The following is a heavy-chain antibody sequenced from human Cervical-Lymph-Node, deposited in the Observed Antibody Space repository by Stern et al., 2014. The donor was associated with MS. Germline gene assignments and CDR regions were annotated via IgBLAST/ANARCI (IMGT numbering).Heavy chain of an antibody. Sequence: QEQLVQSGAEVKKPGASVKVSCKGSGSTLTDFFMHWVRQPPGKGLEWMGGFDPEDGETIYAQKFQGRVTMTEDTSTDTAYMELSSLRSDDTAVYYCATDYNYWGQGTLVTVSS. J-gene: IGHJ4*02. D-gene: IGHD3-10*01. V-gene: IGHV1-24*01. CDR1: GSTLTDFF. CDR3: ATDYNY. CDR2: FDPEDGET.